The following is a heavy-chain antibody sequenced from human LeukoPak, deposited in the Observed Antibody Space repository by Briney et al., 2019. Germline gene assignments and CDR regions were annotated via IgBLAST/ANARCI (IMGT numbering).Heavy chain of an antibody. J-gene: IGHJ4*02. D-gene: IGHD6-19*01. CDR3: ARGPTPGYSSGWSDY. CDR1: GVTFSRHA. Sequence: PGTCLRLSRAASGVTFSRHAIHWVRQAAGKGREWMAVISYAGSNKYYADSVKGGSTIYRDNSKNTLYLQVNSLSPDGTAVFYCARGPTPGYSSGWSDYWGQGTLVTVSS. CDR2: ISYAGSNK. V-gene: IGHV3-30*04.